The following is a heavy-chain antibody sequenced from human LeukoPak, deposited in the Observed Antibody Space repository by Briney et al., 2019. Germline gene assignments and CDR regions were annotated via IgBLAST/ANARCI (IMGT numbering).Heavy chain of an antibody. CDR1: GGSVSGYY. Sequence: SETLSVTCAVYGGSVSGYYWTWIRQRPGKGLEWIGEVNHSGSTNYNPSLKSRVTISVDTSKNQFSLKLSSVTAADTAVYYCARDLGYCSGGSCDYWGQGTLVTVSS. CDR2: VNHSGST. D-gene: IGHD2-15*01. J-gene: IGHJ4*02. CDR3: ARDLGYCSGGSCDY. V-gene: IGHV4-34*01.